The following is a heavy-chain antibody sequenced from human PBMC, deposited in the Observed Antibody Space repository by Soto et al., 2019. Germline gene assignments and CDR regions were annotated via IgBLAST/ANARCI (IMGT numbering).Heavy chain of an antibody. J-gene: IGHJ6*02. D-gene: IGHD6-13*01. CDR3: AKPKYCSTSKSYHHGMDV. Sequence: GGSLILSCAASGFTFSGFAIHWVRQAPGKGLEWVALISYDGSEKYYADSVKGRFTISRDNSKNTLYLQMDSLREEDTAVFYCAKPKYCSTSKSYHHGMDVWGQGTTVTVSS. CDR2: ISYDGSEK. V-gene: IGHV3-30*18. CDR1: GFTFSGFA.